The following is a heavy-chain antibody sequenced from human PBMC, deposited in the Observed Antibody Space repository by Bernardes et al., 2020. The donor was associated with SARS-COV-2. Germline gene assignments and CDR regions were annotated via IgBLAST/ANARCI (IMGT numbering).Heavy chain of an antibody. CDR3: AKDNRDIVVVPAASFDY. J-gene: IGHJ4*02. V-gene: IGHV3-23*01. Sequence: GSLRLSCAASGLTFSTYAMSWVRQAPGKGLEWVSAISGSGANTYYADSVKGRFTISRDNSKNTLYLQIDSLRAEDTAVYYCAKDNRDIVVVPAASFDYWGQGTLVTVSS. CDR1: GLTFSTYA. D-gene: IGHD2-2*01. CDR2: ISGSGANT.